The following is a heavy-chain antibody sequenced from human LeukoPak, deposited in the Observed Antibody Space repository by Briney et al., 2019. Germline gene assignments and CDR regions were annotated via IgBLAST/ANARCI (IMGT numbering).Heavy chain of an antibody. CDR2: IYYSGST. J-gene: IGHJ4*02. D-gene: IGHD2-2*01. Sequence: PSETLSLTCTVSGGSISSSSYYWGWIRQPPGKGLEWIGSIYYSGSTYYNPSLKSRVTISVDTSKNLFSLKLSSVTAADTAVYYCARGIVVVPAAPDYWGQGTLVTVSS. CDR3: ARGIVVVPAAPDY. CDR1: GGSISSSSYY. V-gene: IGHV4-39*01.